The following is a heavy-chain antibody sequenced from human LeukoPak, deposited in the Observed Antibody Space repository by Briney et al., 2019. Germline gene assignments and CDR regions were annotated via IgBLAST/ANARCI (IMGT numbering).Heavy chain of an antibody. CDR1: GYTFSNYW. CDR3: ARLSWDQYFFDY. Sequence: GESLKISCRGSGYTFSNYWIGWVRQMPGKGLEWMAIIFPGDSDRRYSPSFQGQVTISADRSIRTAYLRWSSLKASDTAIYYCARLSWDQYFFDYWGQRTLVTVSS. J-gene: IGHJ4*02. V-gene: IGHV5-51*01. D-gene: IGHD6-13*01. CDR2: IFPGDSDR.